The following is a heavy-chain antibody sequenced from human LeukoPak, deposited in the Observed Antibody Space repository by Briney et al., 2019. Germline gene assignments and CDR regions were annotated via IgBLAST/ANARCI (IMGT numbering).Heavy chain of an antibody. D-gene: IGHD6-13*01. J-gene: IGHJ6*02. CDR1: GFTVSSNY. V-gene: IGHV3-53*01. CDR3: ARDSGAAAGRGMDV. Sequence: PGGSLRLSCAASGFTVSSNYMSWVRQAPGEGLEWVSVIYSGGSTYYADSVKGRFTISRDNSKNTLHLQMNSLRVEDTAVYYCARDSGAAAGRGMDVWGQGTTVTVSS. CDR2: IYSGGST.